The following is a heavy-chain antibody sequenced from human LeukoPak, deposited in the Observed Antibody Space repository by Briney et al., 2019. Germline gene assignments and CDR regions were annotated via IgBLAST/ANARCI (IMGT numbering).Heavy chain of an antibody. CDR1: GFTVSSNY. Sequence: GGSLRLSCAASGFTVSSNYMSWVRQAPGKGLEWVSVIYSDGSTYYADSVKGRFTISRDNAKNSLYLQMNSLRAEDTAVYYCARTYCSSTSCYVSILYYFDYWGQGTLVTVSS. CDR2: IYSDGST. J-gene: IGHJ4*02. D-gene: IGHD2-2*01. CDR3: ARTYCSSTSCYVSILYYFDY. V-gene: IGHV3-53*01.